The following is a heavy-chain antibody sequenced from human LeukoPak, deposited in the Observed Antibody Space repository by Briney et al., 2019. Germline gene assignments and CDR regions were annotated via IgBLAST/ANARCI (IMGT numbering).Heavy chain of an antibody. CDR1: GGSINSYY. V-gene: IGHV4-4*07. Sequence: SETLSLTCTVSGGSINSYYWSWIRQPAGKGLEWIGRIYTSGSTNYNPSLKSRVTMSVDTSKNQFSLKLSSVTAADTAVYYCASSMIVADAFDIWGQGTMVTVSS. J-gene: IGHJ3*02. CDR2: IYTSGST. D-gene: IGHD3-22*01. CDR3: ASSMIVADAFDI.